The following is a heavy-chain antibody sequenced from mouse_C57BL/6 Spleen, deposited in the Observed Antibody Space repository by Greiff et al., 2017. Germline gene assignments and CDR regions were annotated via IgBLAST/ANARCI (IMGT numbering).Heavy chain of an antibody. CDR2: INYDGSST. CDR1: GFTFSDYY. V-gene: IGHV5-16*01. Sequence: EVKLVESEGGLVQPGSSMKLSCTASGFTFSDYYMAWVRQVPEKGLEWVANINYDGSSTYYLDSLKGHFIISRDNAKNILYLQMSSLKSEDTATYYCAREGYLYNFGYWGQGTTLTVSS. J-gene: IGHJ2*01. CDR3: AREGYLYNFGY. D-gene: IGHD2-14*01.